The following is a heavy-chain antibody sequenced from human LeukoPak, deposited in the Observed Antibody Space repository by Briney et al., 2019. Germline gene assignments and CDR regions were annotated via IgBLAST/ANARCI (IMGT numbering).Heavy chain of an antibody. CDR2: IYQSGST. D-gene: IGHD3-16*01. CDR1: GGSISSGGYC. J-gene: IGHJ5*02. Sequence: PSETLSLTCTVSGGSISSGGYCWSWIRQPPGKGLEWIGYIYQSGSTYDNPSLKSRVTISVDRSKNQFSLKLSSVTAADTAVYYCVRGAAPRLGTNWFDPWGQGTLVTVSS. CDR3: VRGAAPRLGTNWFDP. V-gene: IGHV4-30-2*01.